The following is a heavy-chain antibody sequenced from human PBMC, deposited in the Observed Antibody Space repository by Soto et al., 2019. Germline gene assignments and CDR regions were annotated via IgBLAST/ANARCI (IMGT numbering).Heavy chain of an antibody. J-gene: IGHJ6*02. D-gene: IGHD6-19*01. CDR2: IYYSGST. CDR3: ARGGSGRWYGMDV. CDR1: GGSISSYY. Sequence: SETLSLTCTVSGGSISSYYWSWIRQPPGKGLEWIGYIYYSGSTNYNPSLKSRVTISVDTSKNQFSLKLSSVTAADTAVYYCARGGSGRWYGMDVWGQGTTVTVSS. V-gene: IGHV4-59*01.